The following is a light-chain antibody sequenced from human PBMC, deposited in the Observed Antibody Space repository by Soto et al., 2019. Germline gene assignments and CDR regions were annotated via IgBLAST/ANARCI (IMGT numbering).Light chain of an antibody. CDR1: SSDVGGYNY. Sequence: QSALTQPASVSGSPGQSITISCTGTSSDVGGYNYVSWYQQHPGKAPKLMIYEVSNRPSGVSNRFSGSKSGNTASLTISGLQAEDEADYYCSSYTSSSTPWVFGGGTKLPV. V-gene: IGLV2-14*01. CDR2: EVS. CDR3: SSYTSSSTPWV. J-gene: IGLJ3*02.